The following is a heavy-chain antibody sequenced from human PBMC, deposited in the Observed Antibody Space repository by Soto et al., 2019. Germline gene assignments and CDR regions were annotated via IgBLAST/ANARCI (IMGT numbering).Heavy chain of an antibody. J-gene: IGHJ4*02. CDR1: DFSFTSHG. V-gene: IGHV1-2*02. Sequence: ASVKVSCKAYDFSFTSHGISWVRQAPGQGLEWMGWLNPNSGATDFAQRFQGRVTLTSDTSISTAYMELNRLTSDDTAVFYCARQSCGSTSCFYDYWGPGTLVTVSS. D-gene: IGHD2-2*01. CDR2: LNPNSGAT. CDR3: ARQSCGSTSCFYDY.